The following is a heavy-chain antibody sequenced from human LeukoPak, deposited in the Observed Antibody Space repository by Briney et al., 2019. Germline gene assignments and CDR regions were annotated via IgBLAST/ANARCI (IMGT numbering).Heavy chain of an antibody. CDR3: AKDTSIGKYCTNGVCSPFDY. CDR1: GFTFSSYW. Sequence: GGSLRLSCAASGFTFSSYWMHWVRQAPGKGLVWVSHISSDGSSTSYADSVKGRFTISRDNAKNTLYLQMISLRPEDTAVYYCAKDTSIGKYCTNGVCSPFDYWGQGTLVTVSS. J-gene: IGHJ4*02. V-gene: IGHV3-74*01. CDR2: ISSDGSST. D-gene: IGHD2-8*01.